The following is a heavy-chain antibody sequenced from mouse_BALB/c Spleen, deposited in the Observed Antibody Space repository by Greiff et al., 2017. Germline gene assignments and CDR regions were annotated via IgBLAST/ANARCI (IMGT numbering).Heavy chain of an antibody. CDR1: GYTFTSYW. Sequence: VQLQQSGADLAKPGASVKMSCKASGYTFTSYWMHWVKQRPGQGLEWIGYINPSTGYTEYNQKFKDKATLTADKSSSTAYMQLSSLTSEDSAVYYCARSETFAYWGQGTLVTVSA. CDR3: ARSETFAY. J-gene: IGHJ3*01. CDR2: INPSTGYT. V-gene: IGHV1-7*01.